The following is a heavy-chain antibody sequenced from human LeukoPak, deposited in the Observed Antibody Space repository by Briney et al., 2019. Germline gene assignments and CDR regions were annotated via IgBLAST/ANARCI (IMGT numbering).Heavy chain of an antibody. Sequence: SGPTLVNPTQTLTLTCTFSGFSLSTSGVGVGWIRQPPGKALEWLALIYWDDDKRYSPSLKSRLTITKDTSKNQVVLTMTNMDPVDTATYYCAHRGLDDYVWGSYRFLNWFDPWGQGTLVTVSS. V-gene: IGHV2-5*02. CDR3: AHRGLDDYVWGSYRFLNWFDP. CDR1: GFSLSTSGVG. D-gene: IGHD3-16*02. J-gene: IGHJ5*02. CDR2: IYWDDDK.